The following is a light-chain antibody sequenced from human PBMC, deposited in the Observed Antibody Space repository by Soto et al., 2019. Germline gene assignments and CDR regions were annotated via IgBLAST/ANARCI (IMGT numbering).Light chain of an antibody. CDR3: QQHAHSST. J-gene: IGKJ1*01. V-gene: IGKV3-20*01. CDR1: QSVSSSY. CDR2: GAS. Sequence: EIVLTQSPGTLSLSPGERATLSCRASQSVSSSYLAWYQQKPGQAPRLLIYGASHRATGISARFSGSGSGTFLTLTMSRLEPEEFAGYYCQQHAHSSTFGQRTTVELK.